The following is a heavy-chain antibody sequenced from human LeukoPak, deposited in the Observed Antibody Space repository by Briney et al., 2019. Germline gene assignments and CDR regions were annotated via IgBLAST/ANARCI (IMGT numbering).Heavy chain of an antibody. Sequence: ASVKVSCKASGYSFADYYMHWVRQAPGQGLEWMGWIKPNSGGTRSAQKFQGRVTMTRDTSISTAYMELSRLRSDDTAVYYCARDTRGVTRDYYYYYMDVWGKGTTVTVSS. CDR2: IKPNSGGT. CDR1: GYSFADYY. J-gene: IGHJ6*03. V-gene: IGHV1-2*02. CDR3: ARDTRGVTRDYYYYYMDV. D-gene: IGHD5-18*01.